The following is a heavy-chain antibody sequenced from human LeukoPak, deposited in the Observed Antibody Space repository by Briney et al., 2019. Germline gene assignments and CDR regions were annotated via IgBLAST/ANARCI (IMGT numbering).Heavy chain of an antibody. CDR2: IYYSGST. D-gene: IGHD6-13*01. Sequence: SETLSLTCTVSGGSISSHYWSWIRQPPGKGLEWIGYIYYSGSTNYNPSLKSRVTISVDTSKNQFSLKLSSVTAADTAVYYCAREPSSSSRWFDPWDQGTRVTVSS. CDR1: GGSISSHY. CDR3: AREPSSSSRWFDP. J-gene: IGHJ5*02. V-gene: IGHV4-59*11.